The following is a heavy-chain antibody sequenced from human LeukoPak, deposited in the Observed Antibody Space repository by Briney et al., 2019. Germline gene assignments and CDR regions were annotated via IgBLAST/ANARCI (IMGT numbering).Heavy chain of an antibody. Sequence: ASVKVSCKASGYTFTSYGISWVRQAPGQGLEWMGWISAYNGNTNYAQKLQGRVTMTTDTSTSTAYMELRSLRSEDTAVYYCARDRGLVVPADSYYYYMDVWGKGTTVTVSS. D-gene: IGHD2-2*01. CDR2: ISAYNGNT. J-gene: IGHJ6*03. CDR1: GYTFTSYG. V-gene: IGHV1-18*01. CDR3: ARDRGLVVPADSYYYYMDV.